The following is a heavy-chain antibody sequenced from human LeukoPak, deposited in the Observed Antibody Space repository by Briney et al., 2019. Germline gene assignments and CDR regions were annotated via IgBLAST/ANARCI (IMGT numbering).Heavy chain of an antibody. CDR2: VDPEDGET. Sequence: ASVKVSCKVSGYTFTDYYMHWVQQAPGKGLEWMGLVDPEDGETIYAEKFQGRVTITADTSTDTAYMELSSLRSEDTAVYSCATERYFDWLLYDYWGQGTLVTVSS. D-gene: IGHD3-9*01. CDR1: GYTFTDYY. J-gene: IGHJ4*02. CDR3: ATERYFDWLLYDY. V-gene: IGHV1-69-2*01.